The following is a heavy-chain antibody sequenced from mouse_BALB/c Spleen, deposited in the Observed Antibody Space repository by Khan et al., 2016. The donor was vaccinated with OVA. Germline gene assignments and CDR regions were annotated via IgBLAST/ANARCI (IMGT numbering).Heavy chain of an antibody. J-gene: IGHJ3*01. D-gene: IGHD1-1*01. CDR3: TRLAYSYAGEGLAY. V-gene: IGHV5-6*01. CDR2: VSTGGSYT. Sequence: EVELVESGGDLVKPGGSLKLSCAASGFTFSTYGMSWVRQTPDRRLEWVATVSTGGSYTYYPDSVKGRFTISRDNAKNTLYLQMNSLKSEDTAMFYCTRLAYSYAGEGLAYWGKGTLVTVSA. CDR1: GFTFSTYG.